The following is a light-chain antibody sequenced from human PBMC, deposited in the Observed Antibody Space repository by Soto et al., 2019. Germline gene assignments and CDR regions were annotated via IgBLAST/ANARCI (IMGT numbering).Light chain of an antibody. CDR1: QSVSSSY. CDR3: QQYGSLSIT. CDR2: GAS. Sequence: EIVLTQSPGTLSLSPGERATLSCRASQSVSSSYLAWYQQKPGQAPRLLIYGASSRATGIPDRFSGSGSGTDFTLTISRLEPEDFAVYYCQQYGSLSITFGQGTRLENK. V-gene: IGKV3-20*01. J-gene: IGKJ5*01.